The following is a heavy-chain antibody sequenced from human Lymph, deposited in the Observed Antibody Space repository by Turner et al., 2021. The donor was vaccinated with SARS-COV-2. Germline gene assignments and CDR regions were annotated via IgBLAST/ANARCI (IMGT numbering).Heavy chain of an antibody. D-gene: IGHD6-19*01. V-gene: IGHV3-23*01. CDR3: AKDQITLSSGWEDY. Sequence: EVHLLESGGRLLQSGWSPRLSSASSGFTFSSYAMGWVQQAQGKGLEWDEAISGSGGSTDYADSMKGRFNISRDNSKNAMNLQMDSLGAEDTAIYNWAKDQITLSSGWEDYWGQGALVTVSS. CDR2: ISGSGGST. CDR1: GFTFSSYA. J-gene: IGHJ4*02.